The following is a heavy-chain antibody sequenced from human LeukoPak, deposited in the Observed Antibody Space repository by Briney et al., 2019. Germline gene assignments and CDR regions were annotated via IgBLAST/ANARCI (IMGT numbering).Heavy chain of an antibody. V-gene: IGHV4-59*01. CDR1: GGSISSYY. D-gene: IGHD3-10*01. J-gene: IGHJ6*02. CDR2: IHYRGST. Sequence: SETLSLTCTVSGGSISSYYWSWIRQPPGKGLEWIGYIHYRGSTNYDPSLKSRVTISVDTSKNQFSLKLSSVTAADTAVYHCARVRYGSGSYYNAMDVWGQGTTVTVSS. CDR3: ARVRYGSGSYYNAMDV.